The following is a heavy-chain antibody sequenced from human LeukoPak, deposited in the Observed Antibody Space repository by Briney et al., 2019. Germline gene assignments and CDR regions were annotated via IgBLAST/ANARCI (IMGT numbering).Heavy chain of an antibody. CDR3: AGRRSSGWYAY. V-gene: IGHV3-53*01. J-gene: IGHJ4*02. CDR2: IYDSGTT. Sequence: LSLTCTVSGVSINSDGYYWIWIRQHPGKGLEWVSVIYDSGTTYYADSVKGRFLIFRDTSKNTVDLQMNSLRVEDTAVYYCAGRRSSGWYAYWGQGTLVTVSS. CDR1: GVSINSDGYY. D-gene: IGHD6-19*01.